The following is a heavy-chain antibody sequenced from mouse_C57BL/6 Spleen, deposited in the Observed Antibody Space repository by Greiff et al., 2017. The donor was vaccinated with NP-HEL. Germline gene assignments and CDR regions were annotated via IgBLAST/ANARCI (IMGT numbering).Heavy chain of an antibody. J-gene: IGHJ4*01. CDR3: ARGPYSKDAMDY. D-gene: IGHD2-5*01. Sequence: VQLQQSGAELMKPGASVKLSCKATGYTFPGFWIEWVKQRPGPGLEWVGEILPGSGSTNYNEKFTGKATFTADTSSNTAYRQLSSLTTEDSAIYYCARGPYSKDAMDYWGQGTSVTVSS. V-gene: IGHV1-9*01. CDR2: ILPGSGST. CDR1: GYTFPGFW.